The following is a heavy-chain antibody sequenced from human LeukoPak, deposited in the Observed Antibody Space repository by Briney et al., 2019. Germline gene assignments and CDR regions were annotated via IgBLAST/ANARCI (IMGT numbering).Heavy chain of an antibody. CDR3: ATMGATNFDH. D-gene: IGHD1-26*01. V-gene: IGHV1-2*02. J-gene: IGHJ4*02. CDR1: GYTFTDYY. Sequence: SVKVSSKASGYTFTDYYMHWVRQAPGQGLEWLGWINPNSGGTSYAQKFQGRVTMTRDTSISTAYMEVSRLRSDDTAVYYCATMGATNFDHWGQGTLVTVSS. CDR2: INPNSGGT.